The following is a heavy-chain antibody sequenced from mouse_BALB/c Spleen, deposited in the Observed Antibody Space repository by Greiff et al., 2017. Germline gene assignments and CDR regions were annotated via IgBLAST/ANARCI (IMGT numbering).Heavy chain of an antibody. CDR1: GYAFSSYW. CDR2: IYPGDGDT. V-gene: IGHV1-80*01. J-gene: IGHJ3*01. Sequence: VKLVESGAELVRPGSSVKISCKASGYAFSSYWMNWVKQRPGQGLEWIGQIYPGDGDTNYNGKFKGKATLTADKSSSTAYMQLSSLTSEDSAVYFCAYYGSSPFAYWGQGTLVTVSA. D-gene: IGHD1-1*01. CDR3: AYYGSSPFAY.